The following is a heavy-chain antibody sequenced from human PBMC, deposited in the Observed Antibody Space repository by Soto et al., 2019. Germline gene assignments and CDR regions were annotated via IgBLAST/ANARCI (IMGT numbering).Heavy chain of an antibody. D-gene: IGHD3-22*01. Sequence: GSLRLSCSSSGFTFSSYSMNWVRQAPVKGREFVSSISSSSSYIYYADSVKGRFTISRDNSKNTLYLQMNSLRAEDTAVYYCAKDRINYYDSSGYYYGYYYYYGVDVWGQGTTVTVSS. J-gene: IGHJ6*02. CDR2: ISSSSSYI. V-gene: IGHV3-21*01. CDR1: GFTFSSYS. CDR3: AKDRINYYDSSGYYYGYYYYYGVDV.